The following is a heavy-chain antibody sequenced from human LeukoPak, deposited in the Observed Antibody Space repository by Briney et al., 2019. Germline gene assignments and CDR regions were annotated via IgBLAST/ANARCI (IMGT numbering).Heavy chain of an antibody. D-gene: IGHD3-10*01. CDR3: AKDGISGCDY. CDR1: GGSISSGDYH. J-gene: IGHJ4*02. Sequence: SETLSLTCTVSGGSISSGDYHWTWIRQPAGKGLECVGRIYTSGSPKYDPSLKSRVTISFDTSKNQFSLKLSSVTAADTAVYYCAKDGISGCDYWGQGTLVTVS. V-gene: IGHV4-61*02. CDR2: IYTSGSP.